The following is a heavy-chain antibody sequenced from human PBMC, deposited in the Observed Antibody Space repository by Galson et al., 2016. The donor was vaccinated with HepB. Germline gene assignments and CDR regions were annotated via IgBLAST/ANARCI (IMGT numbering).Heavy chain of an antibody. CDR1: GGSISHYY. Sequence: SETLSLTCSVSGGSISHYYWSWIRQPPGKGLEWIGYIIYSGKTNYNPSLKSRVIMSLDKSKSQFSLKLTSVTPADTAVYYCVRDTGIPAWGQGTLVTVPS. CDR2: IIYSGKT. V-gene: IGHV4-59*01. CDR3: VRDTGIPA. D-gene: IGHD1-14*01. J-gene: IGHJ5*02.